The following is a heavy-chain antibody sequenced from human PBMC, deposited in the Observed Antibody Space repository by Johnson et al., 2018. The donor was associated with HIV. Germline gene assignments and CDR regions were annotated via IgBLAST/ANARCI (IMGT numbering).Heavy chain of an antibody. CDR2: INWNGGST. V-gene: IGHV3-20*04. D-gene: IGHD3-10*02. Sequence: VQLVESGGDVERPGGSLRLSCAASGFTFDDYDMTWVRQPPGKGLEWVSGINWNGGSTGYAESVKGRFTISRDNAKKSLFLEMNSLRAEDTAFYYCARATFYYVMYAFDIGGQGTLVTVSS. J-gene: IGHJ3*02. CDR3: ARATFYYVMYAFDI. CDR1: GFTFDDYD.